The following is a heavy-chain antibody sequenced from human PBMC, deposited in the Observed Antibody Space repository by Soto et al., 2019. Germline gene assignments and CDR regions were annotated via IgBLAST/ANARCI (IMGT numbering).Heavy chain of an antibody. V-gene: IGHV3-64*04. Sequence: GGSLRLSCSGSGFTFSRYSLMWFRQAPGKGLEYVSTISSIGDNTWYADSVKGRFTTSRDNAKNSLYLQMNSLRAEDTAVYYCARDQEWLRFSPIDYWGQGTLVTVSS. CDR3: ARDQEWLRFSPIDY. D-gene: IGHD3-3*01. J-gene: IGHJ4*02. CDR1: GFTFSRYS. CDR2: ISSIGDNT.